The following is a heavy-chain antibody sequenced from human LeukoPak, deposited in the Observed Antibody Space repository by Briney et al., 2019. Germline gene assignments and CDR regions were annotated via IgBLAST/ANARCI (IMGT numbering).Heavy chain of an antibody. CDR1: GGSISSGGYY. J-gene: IGHJ3*02. CDR2: IYYSGST. D-gene: IGHD2-21*02. V-gene: IGHV4-31*03. CDR3: ARALKVTDAFDI. Sequence: PSQTLSLTCTVSGGSISSGGYYWSWLPQHPGKGLEWLGYIYYSGSTYYNPSLKSRVTISVDRSKNQFSLKLSSVTAADTAVYYCARALKVTDAFDIWGQGTMVTVSS.